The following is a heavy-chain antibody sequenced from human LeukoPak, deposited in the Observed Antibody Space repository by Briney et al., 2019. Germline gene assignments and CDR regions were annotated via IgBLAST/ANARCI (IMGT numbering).Heavy chain of an antibody. CDR2: IYHSEST. CDR1: GYSLSSGYY. CDR3: ARDEVLLWFGELNPQYFADY. D-gene: IGHD3-10*01. J-gene: IGHJ4*02. Sequence: SETLPLTCTVSGYSLSSGYYWGWIRQPPGKGLEWIGSIYHSESTYYNPSLKSRVTISVDTSKNQFSLKLSSVTAADTAVYYCARDEVLLWFGELNPQYFADYWGQGTLVTVSS. V-gene: IGHV4-38-2*02.